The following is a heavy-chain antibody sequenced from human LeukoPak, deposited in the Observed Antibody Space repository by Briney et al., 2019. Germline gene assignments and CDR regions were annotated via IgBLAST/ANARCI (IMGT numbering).Heavy chain of an antibody. CDR3: ARGTYYYDSSGYYYYDY. V-gene: IGHV3-21*01. D-gene: IGHD3-22*01. Sequence: GGSLRLSCAASGFTFSSYSMNWVRQAPGQGLEWVPSISSSSSYIYYADSVKGRFTISRDNAKNSLYLQMTSLRAEDTAVYYCARGTYYYDSSGYYYYDYWGQGTLVTVSS. J-gene: IGHJ4*02. CDR2: ISSSSSYI. CDR1: GFTFSSYS.